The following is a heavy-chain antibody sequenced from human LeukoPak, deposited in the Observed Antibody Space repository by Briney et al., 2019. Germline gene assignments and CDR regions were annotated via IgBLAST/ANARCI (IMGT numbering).Heavy chain of an antibody. CDR1: GXSISNYY. J-gene: IGHJ4*02. Sequence: PSETLSLTCTVSGXSISNYYWSWIRQPPGKGLEWIGDIYYSGTTNYNPSLKSRVTMSVDTSKNQFSLKLNSATAADTAVYYCARRLSTRSYYLDDWGQGTLVTVSS. CDR3: ARRLSTRSYYLDD. V-gene: IGHV4-59*04. CDR2: IYYSGTT. D-gene: IGHD2/OR15-2a*01.